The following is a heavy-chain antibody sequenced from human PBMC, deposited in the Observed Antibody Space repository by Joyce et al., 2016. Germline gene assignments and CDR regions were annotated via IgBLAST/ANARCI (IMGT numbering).Heavy chain of an antibody. CDR3: AREYGGTFYFDY. D-gene: IGHD4-23*01. Sequence: QVQLVQSGAEVKNPGASVKVSCKASGFSFSGYYIHWVRQAPGQGLRWMGWINPDRGGTIYAQKFQGRVTMTRDTSISTVYLELGRLTSDDTALYYCAREYGGTFYFDYWGQVTLVTVSS. CDR1: GFSFSGYY. CDR2: INPDRGGT. V-gene: IGHV1-2*02. J-gene: IGHJ4*02.